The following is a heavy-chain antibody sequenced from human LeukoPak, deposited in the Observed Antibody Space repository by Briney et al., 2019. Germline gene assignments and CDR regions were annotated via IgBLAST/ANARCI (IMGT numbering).Heavy chain of an antibody. CDR1: GYSFTAFY. CDR3: ARDGEYGTGSYYRGCFDY. D-gene: IGHD3-10*01. Sequence: GASVKVSCKASGYSFTAFYIHWVRQAPGQALEWMGWIHPRSGETNYAYKFRGRVTMTRDTSISTTYMDLGSLGSDETAVYYCARDGEYGTGSYYRGCFDYWGQGTLVTVSS. CDR2: IHPRSGET. J-gene: IGHJ4*02. V-gene: IGHV1-2*02.